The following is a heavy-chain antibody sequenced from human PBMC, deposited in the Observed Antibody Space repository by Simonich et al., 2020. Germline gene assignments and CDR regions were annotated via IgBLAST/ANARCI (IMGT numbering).Heavy chain of an antibody. D-gene: IGHD6-13*01. CDR3: ARHAGFAFDI. CDR1: GGSISSSSYY. CDR2: IYYRGGT. V-gene: IGHV4-39*01. J-gene: IGHJ3*02. Sequence: QLQLQESGPGLVKPSETLSLTCTVSGGSISSSSYYWGWIRQPPGKGLEWIGSIYYRGGTYYNPSLNSRVTISVDTSKNQFSLKLSSVTAADTAVYYCARHAGFAFDIWGQGTMVTVSS.